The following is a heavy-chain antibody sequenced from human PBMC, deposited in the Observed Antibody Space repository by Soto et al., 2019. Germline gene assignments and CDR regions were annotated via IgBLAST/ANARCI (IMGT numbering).Heavy chain of an antibody. CDR1: GFTFSSYG. Sequence: WGSLRLSCAASGFTFSSYGMHWFRQAPGKGLEWVAVISYDGSNKYYADSVKGRFTISRDNSKNTLYLQMNSLRAEDTAVYYCAKEYSSSWYGRIYNWFDPWGQGTLVTVSS. V-gene: IGHV3-30*18. CDR2: ISYDGSNK. J-gene: IGHJ5*02. CDR3: AKEYSSSWYGRIYNWFDP. D-gene: IGHD6-13*01.